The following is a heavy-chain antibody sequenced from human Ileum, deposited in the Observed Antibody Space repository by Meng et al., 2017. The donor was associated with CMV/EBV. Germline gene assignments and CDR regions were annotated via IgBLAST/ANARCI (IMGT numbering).Heavy chain of an antibody. J-gene: IGHJ4*02. V-gene: IGHV3-23*04. CDR2: ITADGITT. D-gene: IGHD1-26*01. CDR3: ARRGNYIDY. CDR1: AFTFSTNV. Sequence: EGQFVASGGDWVQLGRSLRLSCAASAFTFSTNVMNWVRQAPGKGLEWVSSITADGITTYDADSVKGRFTISRDNSKNTLYLSMNSLRAEDTAVYYCARRGNYIDYWGQGTLVTVSS.